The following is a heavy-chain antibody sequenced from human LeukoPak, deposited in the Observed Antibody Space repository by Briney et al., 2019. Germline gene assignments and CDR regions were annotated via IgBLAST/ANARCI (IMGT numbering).Heavy chain of an antibody. Sequence: SQTLSLTCTVSGGSISSGDYYWSWLRQPPGKGLEWIGYIYYSGSTYYNPSLKSRVTISVDTSKNQFSLKLSSVTAADTAVYYCARGSYYYGSGSNWFDPWGQGTLVTVSS. CDR1: GGSISSGDYY. V-gene: IGHV4-30-4*01. CDR2: IYYSGST. J-gene: IGHJ5*02. D-gene: IGHD3-10*01. CDR3: ARGSYYYGSGSNWFDP.